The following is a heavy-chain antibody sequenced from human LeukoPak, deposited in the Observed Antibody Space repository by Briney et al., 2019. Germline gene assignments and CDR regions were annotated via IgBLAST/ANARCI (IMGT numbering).Heavy chain of an antibody. D-gene: IGHD3-22*01. CDR1: GFTFSTYW. Sequence: PGGSLRLSCAASGFTFSTYWMSWVRQAPGKGLEWVANIKQDESEKYYVDSVKGRFTISRDNAKNSLYLQMNSLRAEDTAVYYCARDPKEVDGSNYYDSSGYYYPFDYWGQGTLVTVSS. V-gene: IGHV3-7*01. CDR3: ARDPKEVDGSNYYDSSGYYYPFDY. J-gene: IGHJ4*02. CDR2: IKQDESEK.